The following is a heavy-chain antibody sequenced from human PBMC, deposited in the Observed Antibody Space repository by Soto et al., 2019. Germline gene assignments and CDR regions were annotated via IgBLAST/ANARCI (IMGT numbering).Heavy chain of an antibody. D-gene: IGHD3-22*01. J-gene: IGHJ4*02. CDR3: AKSYYDSSGYALDY. CDR2: ISWNSGSI. Sequence: GGSLRLSCAASGFTFSSYSMHWVRQAPGKGLEWVSGISWNSGSIGYADSVKGRFTISRDNAKNSLYLQMNSLRAEDTALYYCAKSYYDSSGYALDYWGQGTLVTVSS. CDR1: GFTFSSYS. V-gene: IGHV3-9*01.